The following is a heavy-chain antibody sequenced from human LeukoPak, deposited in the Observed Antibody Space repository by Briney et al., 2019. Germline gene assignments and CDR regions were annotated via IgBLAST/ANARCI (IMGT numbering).Heavy chain of an antibody. D-gene: IGHD6-13*01. Sequence: GGSLRLSCAASGFTFSSYGMSWDRQAPGKGLEWVSGISGSGGTTYYGDSMKGRFTISRDSSKSTLYLQMDSLRSEDTAVYYCAKDGQQVRPRNFDSWGQGTLVTVSS. CDR2: ISGSGGTT. V-gene: IGHV3-23*01. CDR3: AKDGQQVRPRNFDS. J-gene: IGHJ4*02. CDR1: GFTFSSYG.